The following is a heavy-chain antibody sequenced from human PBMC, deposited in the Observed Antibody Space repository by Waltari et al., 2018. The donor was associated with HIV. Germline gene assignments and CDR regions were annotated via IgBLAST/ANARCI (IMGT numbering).Heavy chain of an antibody. J-gene: IGHJ6*02. CDR3: AKESMAGLYYYYGMDV. CDR1: GFTFDDSA. Sequence: EVHLVESGGVLVQPGRSLSLSCAASGFTFDDSAMHWVRQAPGKGLEWVSGISWNSGSIGYADSVKGRFTISRDNAKNSLYLQMNSLRDEDTALYYCAKESMAGLYYYYGMDVWGQGTTVTVSS. CDR2: ISWNSGSI. D-gene: IGHD6-19*01. V-gene: IGHV3-9*01.